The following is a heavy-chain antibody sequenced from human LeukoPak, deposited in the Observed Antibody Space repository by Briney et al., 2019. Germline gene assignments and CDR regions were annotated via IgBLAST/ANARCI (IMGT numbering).Heavy chain of an antibody. J-gene: IGHJ4*02. V-gene: IGHV1-2*02. CDR2: NNPNSGGT. CDR3: ARDGALGSSPIWGFDY. CDR1: GYTFTGYY. D-gene: IGHD3-16*01. Sequence: ASVKVSCKASGYTFTGYYMHWVRQAPGQGLEWMGWNNPNSGGTNYAQKFQGRVTMTRDTSISTAYMELSRLRSDDTAVYYCARDGALGSSPIWGFDYWGQGTLVTVSS.